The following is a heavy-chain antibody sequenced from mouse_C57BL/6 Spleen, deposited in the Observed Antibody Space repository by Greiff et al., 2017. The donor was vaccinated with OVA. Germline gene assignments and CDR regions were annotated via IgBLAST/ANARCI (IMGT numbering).Heavy chain of an antibody. CDR1: GYTFTSYG. CDR3: SRWGYYYGSIDLDFDY. V-gene: IGHV1-52*01. D-gene: IGHD1-1*01. Sequence: QVQLQQPGAELVRPGSSVKMSCKASGYTFTSYGMHWVKQRPIQGLEWIGNIDPSDSETHYNQQFKAKATLTVAKSYSTAYMQLSSLTSEDSAVYYCSRWGYYYGSIDLDFDYWGQGTTLTVSS. J-gene: IGHJ2*01. CDR2: IDPSDSET.